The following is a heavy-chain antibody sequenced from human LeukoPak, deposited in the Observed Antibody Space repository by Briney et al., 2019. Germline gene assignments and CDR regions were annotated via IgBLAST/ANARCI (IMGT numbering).Heavy chain of an antibody. CDR1: GYTFTSYY. V-gene: IGHV1-8*03. J-gene: IGHJ6*03. CDR3: ARGVKTRIAVAGTNYYYYYMDV. CDR2: MNPNSGNT. Sequence: ASVKVSCKASGYTFTSYYMHWVRQATGQGLEWMGWMNPNSGNTGYAQKFQGRVTITRNTSISTAYMELSSLRSEDTAVYYCARGVKTRIAVAGTNYYYYYMDVWGKGTTVTVSS. D-gene: IGHD6-19*01.